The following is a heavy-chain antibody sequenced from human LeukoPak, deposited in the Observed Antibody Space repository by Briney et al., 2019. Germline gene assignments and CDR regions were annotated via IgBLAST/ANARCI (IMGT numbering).Heavy chain of an antibody. CDR3: ARMFGGNSGY. D-gene: IGHD3-10*02. CDR2: INPNSGGT. J-gene: IGHJ4*02. V-gene: IGHV1-2*02. CDR1: GYTFTGYY. Sequence: ASVKVSCKASGYTFTGYYMHWVRQAPGQGLEWMGWINPNSGGTNYAQKFQGRVTMTRDTSIRTAYMELSRLRSDDTAVYYCARMFGGNSGYWGQGTLVTVSS.